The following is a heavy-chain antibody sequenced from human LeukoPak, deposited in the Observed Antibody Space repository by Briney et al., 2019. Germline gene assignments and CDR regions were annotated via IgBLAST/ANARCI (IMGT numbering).Heavy chain of an antibody. Sequence: GESLKISCKGSGYTFINYWIGWVRHMPGKGLQWLGIIYPGDSDTKYSPSFQGQVTFSVDKSISTAYLHWSSLKASDTAMYYCVRHDSSSPDYWGQGTLVAVSS. J-gene: IGHJ4*02. CDR3: VRHDSSSPDY. V-gene: IGHV5-51*01. CDR2: IYPGDSDT. D-gene: IGHD6-13*01. CDR1: GYTFINYW.